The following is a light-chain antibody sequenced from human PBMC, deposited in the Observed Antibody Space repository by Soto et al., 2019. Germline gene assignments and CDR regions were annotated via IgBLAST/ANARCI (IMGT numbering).Light chain of an antibody. CDR1: QSISSY. V-gene: IGKV1-39*01. Sequence: DIEMTQSPSSLSASVGDRVTITCRASQSISSYLNWYQQKPGNAPNLLIYAASTLQRGVPSRFSAYGSETDFTLTISNLQAEDFATYYCQQSYTTPRTFGQGTKVEVK. CDR2: AAS. CDR3: QQSYTTPRT. J-gene: IGKJ1*01.